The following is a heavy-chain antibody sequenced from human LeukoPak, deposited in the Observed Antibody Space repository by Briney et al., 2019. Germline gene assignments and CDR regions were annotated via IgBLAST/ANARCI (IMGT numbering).Heavy chain of an antibody. Sequence: SETLSLTCTVSGASISSWYWSWIRQPPGKGLEWIGDIYGSGSTNYNPSLKSRVTISVDTSKNQFSLKLSSVTAADTAVYYCASLPDPYYYGSGSYQNPWGQGTLVTVSS. V-gene: IGHV4-4*08. D-gene: IGHD3-10*01. CDR1: GASISSWY. CDR3: ASLPDPYYYGSGSYQNP. J-gene: IGHJ5*02. CDR2: IYGSGST.